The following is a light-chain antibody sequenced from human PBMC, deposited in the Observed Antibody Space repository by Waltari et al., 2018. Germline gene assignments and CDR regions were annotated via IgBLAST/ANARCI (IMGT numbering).Light chain of an antibody. Sequence: QSALTQPASVSGSPGQSITISCTGTSSDVGGYNYFSLYQQHPGKAPKLMIYDVSKRPSGVSNRFSGSKSGNTASLTISGLQAEDEADYYCSSYTSSSTFHYVFGTGTKVTVL. CDR3: SSYTSSSTFHYV. CDR2: DVS. CDR1: SSDVGGYNY. J-gene: IGLJ1*01. V-gene: IGLV2-14*01.